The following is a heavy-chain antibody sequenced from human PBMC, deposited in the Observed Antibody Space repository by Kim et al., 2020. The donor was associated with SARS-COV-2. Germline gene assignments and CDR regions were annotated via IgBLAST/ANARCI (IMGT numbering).Heavy chain of an antibody. V-gene: IGHV3-13*01. Sequence: YPGSVKGRVTNSRENAKNSLYLQMNSLSAGDTAVYYCARGYSSSWYWAFDIWGRGTMVTVSS. D-gene: IGHD6-13*01. J-gene: IGHJ3*02. CDR3: ARGYSSSWYWAFDI.